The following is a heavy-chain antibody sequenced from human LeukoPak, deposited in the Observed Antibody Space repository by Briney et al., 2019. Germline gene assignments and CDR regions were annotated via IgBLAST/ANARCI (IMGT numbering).Heavy chain of an antibody. D-gene: IGHD3-10*01. Sequence: GGSLRLSCAASGFTFSSYSMNWVRQAPGKGLEWVSSISSSSSYIYYADSVKGRFTISRDNAKNSLYLQMNSLRAEDTAVYYCARDRDSTYGSGSYGVDYFDYWGQGTLVTVSS. J-gene: IGHJ4*02. CDR2: ISSSSSYI. CDR3: ARDRDSTYGSGSYGVDYFDY. V-gene: IGHV3-21*04. CDR1: GFTFSSYS.